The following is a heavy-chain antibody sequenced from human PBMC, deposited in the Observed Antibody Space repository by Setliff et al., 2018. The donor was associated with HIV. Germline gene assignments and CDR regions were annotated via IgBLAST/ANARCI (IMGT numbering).Heavy chain of an antibody. V-gene: IGHV4-4*08. J-gene: IGHJ4*02. Sequence: SETLSLTCAVYGGSFNGHYWAWIRQSPGKGLEWIGRIYTSGSTSYNPSLKSRVTISVDTSRNQFSLNLNSVTAADTAVYYCARESPRNYYYNFWSGYPSYFDYWGQGTLVTVSS. CDR3: ARESPRNYYYNFWSGYPSYFDY. CDR1: GGSFNGHY. CDR2: IYTSGST. D-gene: IGHD3-3*01.